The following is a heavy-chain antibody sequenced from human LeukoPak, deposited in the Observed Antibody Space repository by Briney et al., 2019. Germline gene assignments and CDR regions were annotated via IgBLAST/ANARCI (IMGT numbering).Heavy chain of an antibody. Sequence: PSETLSLTCAVYGGSFSGYYWSWIRQPPGKGLEWIGEINHSGSTNYNPSLKSRVTISVDTSKNQFSLKLSSVTAADTAVYYCARALPSTYSSSREDRPNFDYWGQGTLVTVSS. CDR3: ARALPSTYSSSREDRPNFDY. V-gene: IGHV4-34*01. CDR1: GGSFSGYY. J-gene: IGHJ4*02. D-gene: IGHD6-13*01. CDR2: INHSGST.